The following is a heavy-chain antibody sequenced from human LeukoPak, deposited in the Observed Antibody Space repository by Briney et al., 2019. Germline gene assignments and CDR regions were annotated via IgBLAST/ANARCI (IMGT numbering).Heavy chain of an antibody. V-gene: IGHV4-31*03. CDR3: ARGDYYDSSGYY. CDR2: IYYSGST. CDR1: GGSISSGGYY. D-gene: IGHD3-22*01. Sequence: SETLSLTCTVSGGSISSGGYYWSWIRQHPGKGLEWIGYIYYSGSTYYNPSLKSRVTISVDTSKNQFSLKLSSVTAAGTAVYYCARGDYYDSSGYYWGQGTLVTVSS. J-gene: IGHJ4*02.